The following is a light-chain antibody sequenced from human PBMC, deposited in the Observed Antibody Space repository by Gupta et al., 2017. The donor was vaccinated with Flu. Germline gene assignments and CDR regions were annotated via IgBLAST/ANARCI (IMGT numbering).Light chain of an antibody. V-gene: IGKV1-9*01. CDR1: QGISSY. CDR2: AAS. CDR3: QQLNSYPPIT. J-gene: IGKJ3*01. Sequence: SVLSASVGDRVTITCRASQGISSYLAWYQQKPGKAPKLLIYAASTLQSGVPSRFSGSGSGTEFTLTISSLQPEDFATYYCQQLNSYPPITFGPGTKVDIK.